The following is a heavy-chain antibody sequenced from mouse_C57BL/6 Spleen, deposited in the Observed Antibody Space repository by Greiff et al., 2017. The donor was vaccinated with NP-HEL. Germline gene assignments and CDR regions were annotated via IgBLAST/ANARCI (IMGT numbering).Heavy chain of an antibody. V-gene: IGHV10-3*01. D-gene: IGHD1-1*01. J-gene: IGHJ4*01. CDR1: GFTFNTYA. CDR2: IRSKSSNYAT. Sequence: DVHLVESGGGLVQPKGSLKLSCAASGFTFNTYAMHWVRQAPGKGLEWVARIRSKSSNYATYYADSVKDRFTISRDDSQSMLYLQMNNLKTEDTAMYYCVRDALRTGNYYAMDYWGQGTSVTVSS. CDR3: VRDALRTGNYYAMDY.